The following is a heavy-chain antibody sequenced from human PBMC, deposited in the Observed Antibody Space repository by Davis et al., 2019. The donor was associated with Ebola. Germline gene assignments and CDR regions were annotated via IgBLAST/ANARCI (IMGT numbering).Heavy chain of an antibody. V-gene: IGHV3-21*01. D-gene: IGHD5-18*01. Sequence: PGGSLRLSCAASGFAFSSYSMNWVRQAPGKGLEWVSSISSTSSYIYYADSVKGRFTISRDNAKNSVYLQMNSLRAEDTAVYYCARDSRGYSYGSFFDYWGQGTLVTVSS. J-gene: IGHJ4*02. CDR3: ARDSRGYSYGSFFDY. CDR2: ISSTSSYI. CDR1: GFAFSSYS.